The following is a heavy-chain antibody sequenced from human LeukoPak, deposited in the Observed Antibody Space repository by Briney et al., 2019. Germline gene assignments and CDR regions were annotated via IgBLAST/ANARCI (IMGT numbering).Heavy chain of an antibody. CDR2: ISYDGSNK. J-gene: IGHJ3*02. CDR1: GFTFSSYG. V-gene: IGHV3-30*18. CDR3: AKISGSYDAFDI. D-gene: IGHD1-26*01. Sequence: GGSLRLSCAATGFTFSSYGMHWVRQAPGKGLEWVAAISYDGSNKYYADSVKGRFTISRDNSKNTLYLQMNSLRAEDTALYYCAKISGSYDAFDIWGQGTMVTVSS.